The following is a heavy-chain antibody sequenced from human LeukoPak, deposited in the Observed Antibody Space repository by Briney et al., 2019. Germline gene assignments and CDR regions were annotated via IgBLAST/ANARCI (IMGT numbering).Heavy chain of an antibody. CDR2: IYWDGDK. V-gene: IGHV2-5*02. CDR1: GFSLSTSGVG. CDR3: THSSYYDSSGYPPSTFDI. Sequence: SGPTLVKPTQALTLTCTFSGFSLSTSGVGVGWIRQPPGKALEWHALIYWDGDKRYSPSLKSRLTITKDTSKNQVVLTMTNMDPVDTATYYCTHSSYYDSSGYPPSTFDIWGQGTMVTVSS. J-gene: IGHJ3*02. D-gene: IGHD3-22*01.